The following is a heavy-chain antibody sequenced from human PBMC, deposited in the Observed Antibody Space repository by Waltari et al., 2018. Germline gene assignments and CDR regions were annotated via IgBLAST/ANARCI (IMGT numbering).Heavy chain of an antibody. J-gene: IGHJ3*02. D-gene: IGHD2-8*01. V-gene: IGHV3-9*01. Sequence: EVQLVESGGGFVQPGRSLRLSCVASGFTFEDCALHWVRQTPGKGLEWVSGISWNSGSIGYAGSVKGRFTISRDNAKNSLYLQMNSLRAEDTALYHCAKGTLTTNSFDIWGQGTMVTVSS. CDR2: ISWNSGSI. CDR1: GFTFEDCA. CDR3: AKGTLTTNSFDI.